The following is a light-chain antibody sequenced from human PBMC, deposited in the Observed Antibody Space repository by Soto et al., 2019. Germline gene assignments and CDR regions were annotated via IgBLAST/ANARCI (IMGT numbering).Light chain of an antibody. CDR2: KAS. CDR1: QSISNW. Sequence: DIPMTQSPSTLSASVGDIVTITCRASQSISNWLAWYQQRPGKAPRLLIYKASNLESGVPSRFSGSGSGTEFTLIITSLQPDESATYYCQQYNSYSWTFGQGTKV. J-gene: IGKJ1*01. V-gene: IGKV1-5*03. CDR3: QQYNSYSWT.